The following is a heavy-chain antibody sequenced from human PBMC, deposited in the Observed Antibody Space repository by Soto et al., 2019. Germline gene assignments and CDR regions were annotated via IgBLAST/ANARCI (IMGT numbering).Heavy chain of an antibody. CDR3: VTHLSNFIENTSLAY. Sequence: PGESLKISCKGSGYNFTTYWICWGRQMAGLGFGWMGEVYRSDSYSIYSPSRQGRVTISADKSMTTACLQWSSLRPSAYVIYFCVTHLSNFIENTSLAYWGQGALVTVSS. V-gene: IGHV5-10-1*01. D-gene: IGHD1-26*01. CDR2: VYRSDSYS. J-gene: IGHJ4*02. CDR1: GYNFTTYW.